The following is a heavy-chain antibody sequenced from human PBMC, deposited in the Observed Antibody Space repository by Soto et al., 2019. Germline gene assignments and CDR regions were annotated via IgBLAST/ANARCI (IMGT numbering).Heavy chain of an antibody. J-gene: IGHJ3*01. D-gene: IGHD2-21*02. CDR2: IYYSGNT. V-gene: IGHV4-59*01. Sequence: WETLSLTCTASGGSISNYYWSWIRQPPGKGLEWIGYIYYSGNTNYNPSLKSRVTISGDTSKNQFSLKLSSVTAADTAVYYWSRLGAVVTNIPNAFDFWGQGTMVTVSS. CDR1: GGSISNYY. CDR3: SRLGAVVTNIPNAFDF.